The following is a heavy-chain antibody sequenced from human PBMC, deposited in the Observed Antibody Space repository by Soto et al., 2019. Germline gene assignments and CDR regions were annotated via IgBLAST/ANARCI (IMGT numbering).Heavy chain of an antibody. CDR2: INPNSGGT. CDR3: AKAGSWYLFYYYGMDV. Sequence: ASVNVSCKSSGYTFTGYYIHWVRQAPGQGLEWMGWINPNSGGTNYAQKFQGRVTMTRDTSISTAYMELSRLRSDDTAVYYCAKAGSWYLFYYYGMDVWGQGTTVTVSS. V-gene: IGHV1-2*02. D-gene: IGHD6-13*01. CDR1: GYTFTGYY. J-gene: IGHJ6*02.